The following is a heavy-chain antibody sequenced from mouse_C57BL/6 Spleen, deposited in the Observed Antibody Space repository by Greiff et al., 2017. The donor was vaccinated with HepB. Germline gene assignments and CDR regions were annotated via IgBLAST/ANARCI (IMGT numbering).Heavy chain of an antibody. CDR1: GYAFSSSW. CDR3: ASLYGSSYGGYFDV. J-gene: IGHJ1*03. CDR2: IYPGDGDT. D-gene: IGHD1-1*01. V-gene: IGHV1-82*01. Sequence: VQLQQSGPELVKPGASVKISCKASGYAFSSSWMNWVKQRPGKGLEWIGRIYPGDGDTNYNGKFKGKATLTADKSSSTVYMQLSSLTSEDSAVYFCASLYGSSYGGYFDVWGTGTTVTVSS.